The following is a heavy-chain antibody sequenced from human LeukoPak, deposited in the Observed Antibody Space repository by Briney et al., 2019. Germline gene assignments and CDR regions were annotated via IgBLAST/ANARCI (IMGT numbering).Heavy chain of an antibody. D-gene: IGHD5-24*01. Sequence: ASVKVSCKASGGTFSSYAISWVRQAPGQGLEWMGGIIPIFGTANYAQKFQGRVTITADRSTSTAYMELSSLRSEDTAVYYCASSRDGYSVPFDYWGQGTLVTVSS. J-gene: IGHJ4*02. CDR3: ASSRDGYSVPFDY. V-gene: IGHV1-69*06. CDR1: GGTFSSYA. CDR2: IIPIFGTA.